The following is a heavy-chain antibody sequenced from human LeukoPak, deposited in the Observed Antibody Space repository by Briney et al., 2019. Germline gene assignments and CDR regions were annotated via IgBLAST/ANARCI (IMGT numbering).Heavy chain of an antibody. CDR1: GFTFSSYA. Sequence: PGGSLRLSCAASGFTFSSYAMSWVRQAPGKGLEWVSAISGSGGSTYYADSVKGRFTISRDNSKNTLYLQMNSLRAEDTAVYYCAKNRAFNYDYIWGSYRYTLAFDYWGQGTLVTVSP. J-gene: IGHJ4*02. CDR2: ISGSGGST. V-gene: IGHV3-23*01. D-gene: IGHD3-16*02. CDR3: AKNRAFNYDYIWGSYRYTLAFDY.